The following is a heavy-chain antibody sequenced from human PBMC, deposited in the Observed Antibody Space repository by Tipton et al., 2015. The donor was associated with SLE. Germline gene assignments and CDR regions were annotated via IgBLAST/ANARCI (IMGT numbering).Heavy chain of an antibody. J-gene: IGHJ2*01. CDR1: GFTFSSYW. V-gene: IGHV3-7*01. CDR2: IKQDGSEK. CDR3: AKDGGEDSRFDY. Sequence: GSLRLSCAASGFTFSSYWMSWVRQAPGKGLEWVANIKQDGSEKYYVDSVKGRFTISRDNSKNTLYLQMNSLRAEDTAVYYCAKDGGEDSRFDYWGRGTLVTVSS. D-gene: IGHD3-22*01.